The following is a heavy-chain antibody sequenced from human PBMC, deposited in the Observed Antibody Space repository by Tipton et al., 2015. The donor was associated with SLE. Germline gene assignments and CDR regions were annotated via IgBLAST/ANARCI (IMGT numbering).Heavy chain of an antibody. J-gene: IGHJ4*02. D-gene: IGHD3-16*01. V-gene: IGHV4-59*01. Sequence: TLSLTCTVSGGSMNGYYWSWIRQPPGKGLEWIGYIHYTGSSNHNPSLRGRVTMSVDTSKNQFSLSVNSVTAADTAAYYCARSMFTTKRVFDYWGQGTLVTVSS. CDR3: ARSMFTTKRVFDY. CDR1: GGSMNGYY. CDR2: IHYTGSS.